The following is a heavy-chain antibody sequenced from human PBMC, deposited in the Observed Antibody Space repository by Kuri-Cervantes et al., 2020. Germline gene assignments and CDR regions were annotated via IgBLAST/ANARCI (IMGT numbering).Heavy chain of an antibody. CDR3: ARGDRGDGYNKKQYYFDY. CDR2: INYSGSS. J-gene: IGHJ4*02. D-gene: IGHD5-24*01. CDR1: NGSISSYY. Sequence: SETLSLTCTVSNGSISSYYWSWIRQPPGKGLEWIGYINYSGSSNYNPSLKSRVTISVDTSKNQFSLKLSSVTTADTAVYYCARGDRGDGYNKKQYYFDYWGQGPLVTVSS. V-gene: IGHV4-59*01.